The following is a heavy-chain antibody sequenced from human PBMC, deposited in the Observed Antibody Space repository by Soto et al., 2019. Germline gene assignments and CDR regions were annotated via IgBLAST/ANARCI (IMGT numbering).Heavy chain of an antibody. D-gene: IGHD3-10*01. Sequence: GGSLRLSCAASGFTFSSYAMSCVRQAPGKGLEWVSAISGSGGSTYYADSVKGGFTISRHNSKNTLYLQMNSLRAEETAVYYCAKRGTMVRGNEHYCVMDVGGEGSTVTVST. J-gene: IGHJ6*04. CDR2: ISGSGGST. CDR3: AKRGTMVRGNEHYCVMDV. V-gene: IGHV3-23*01. CDR1: GFTFSSYA.